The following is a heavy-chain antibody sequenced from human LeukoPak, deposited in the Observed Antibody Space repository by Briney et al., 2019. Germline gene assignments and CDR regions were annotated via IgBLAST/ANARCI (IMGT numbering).Heavy chain of an antibody. CDR2: TYHSGST. J-gene: IGHJ6*02. CDR3: ASAPYYYYYGMDV. Sequence: PSGTLSLTCAVSGGSISSSNWWSWVLQPPGKGLESIGETYHSGSTNYNPSLKSRVTISVDKSKNQFSLKLSSVTAADTAVYYCASAPYYYYYGMDVSGQGTTVTVSS. CDR1: GGSISSSNW. V-gene: IGHV4-4*02.